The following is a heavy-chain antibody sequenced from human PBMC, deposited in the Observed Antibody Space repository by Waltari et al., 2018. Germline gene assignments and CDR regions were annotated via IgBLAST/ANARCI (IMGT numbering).Heavy chain of an antibody. V-gene: IGHV3-48*03. CDR2: ISSSGSYI. CDR1: GFTFSSYE. CDR3: AGERSKMYDGKKYYDGMGV. Sequence: EVQLVESGGGLVQPGGSLRLSCAASGFTFSSYEMTWVRQAPGKGWVWVSYISSSGSYIYNEAAGKGRFTISRDSAKNSLYRQMNGLGAEDTAVDYCAGERSKMYDGKKYYDGMGVWGQGATVTVAS. J-gene: IGHJ6*02. D-gene: IGHD1-1*01.